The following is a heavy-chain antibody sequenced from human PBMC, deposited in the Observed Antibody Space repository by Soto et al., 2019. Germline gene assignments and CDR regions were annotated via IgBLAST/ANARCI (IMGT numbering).Heavy chain of an antibody. CDR2: ISAYNGNT. CDR3: ATAGTLRSPIDY. CDR1: GYDFTSYG. J-gene: IGHJ4*02. D-gene: IGHD6-19*01. V-gene: IGHV1-18*01. Sequence: EASVKVSCKATGYDFTSYGISWVRQAPGQGLEWMGWISAYNGNTNYAQKLQGRVTMTTDTSTSTAYMELRSLRSDDTAVYYCATAGTLRSPIDYWGQGTLVTVSS.